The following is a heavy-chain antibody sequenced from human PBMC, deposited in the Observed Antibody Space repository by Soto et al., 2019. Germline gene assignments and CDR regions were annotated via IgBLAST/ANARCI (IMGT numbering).Heavy chain of an antibody. Sequence: ASVKVSCKASGYTFTSYGISWVRQAPGQGLEWMGWISAYNGNTNYAQKLQGRVTMTTDTSTSTAYMELRSLRSDDTAVYYCARDSPLYSSGRHSTPEDDYGMDVWGQGTTVTGS. CDR3: ARDSPLYSSGRHSTPEDDYGMDV. CDR1: GYTFTSYG. V-gene: IGHV1-18*01. CDR2: ISAYNGNT. D-gene: IGHD6-19*01. J-gene: IGHJ6*02.